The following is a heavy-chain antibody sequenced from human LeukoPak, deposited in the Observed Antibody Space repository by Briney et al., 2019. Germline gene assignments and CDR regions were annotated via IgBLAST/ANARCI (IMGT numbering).Heavy chain of an antibody. CDR3: ARSSSAYYYEFDY. CDR1: GFTFSSYT. J-gene: IGHJ4*02. Sequence: GGSLRLSCAASGFTFSSYTMNWVRQAPGKGLEWVSVIYIDGDTSYADSVKGRFTISRDNSKNTLYLQMNSLRAEDTAVYYCARSSSAYYYEFDYWGQGTLVTVSS. CDR2: IYIDGDT. D-gene: IGHD3-22*01. V-gene: IGHV3-53*01.